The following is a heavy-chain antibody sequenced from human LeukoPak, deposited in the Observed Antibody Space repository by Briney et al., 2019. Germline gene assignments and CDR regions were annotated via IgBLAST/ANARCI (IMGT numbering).Heavy chain of an antibody. CDR1: GGSISSGDYY. CDR2: IYYSRST. CDR3: ARDGYISGYFDY. V-gene: IGHV4-30-4*01. Sequence: SETLSLTCTVSGGSISSGDYYWNWIRQPPGKGLEWIGYIYYSRSTSYSPSLKSRLTISVDTSKNQFSLKLSSVTAADTAVYYCARDGYISGYFDYWGQGTLVTVSS. J-gene: IGHJ4*02. D-gene: IGHD5-24*01.